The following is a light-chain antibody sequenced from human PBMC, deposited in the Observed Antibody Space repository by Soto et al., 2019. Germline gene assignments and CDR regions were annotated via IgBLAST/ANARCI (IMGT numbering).Light chain of an antibody. CDR3: SSYATGFKGV. J-gene: IGLJ1*01. Sequence: QSALTQPPSASGSPGQSITISCTGTSSDVGGYNYVSWYQQHPGKAPKVIIYEVNKRPSGVPDRFSGSNYGNTASLTVSGLQAEDEADYYCSSYATGFKGVFGTGTKLTVL. CDR1: SSDVGGYNY. CDR2: EVN. V-gene: IGLV2-8*01.